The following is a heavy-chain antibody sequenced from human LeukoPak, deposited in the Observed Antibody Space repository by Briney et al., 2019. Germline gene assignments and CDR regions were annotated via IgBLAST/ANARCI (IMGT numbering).Heavy chain of an antibody. CDR3: ARDLKWGLHNAFDI. Sequence: SVKVSCKASGGTFSSYAISWVRQAPGQGLEWMGRIIPILGIANYAQKFQGRVTITADKSTSTAYMELSSLRSEDTAVYYCARDLKWGLHNAFDIWGQGTMVTVSS. CDR1: GGTFSSYA. V-gene: IGHV1-69*04. J-gene: IGHJ3*02. CDR2: IIPILGIA. D-gene: IGHD1-26*01.